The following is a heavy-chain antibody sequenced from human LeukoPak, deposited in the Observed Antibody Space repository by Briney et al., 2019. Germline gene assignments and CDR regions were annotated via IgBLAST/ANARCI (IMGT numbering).Heavy chain of an antibody. Sequence: GGSLRLSCAASGFTFSIYDMSRVRQAPGTGLEWVSAISGSGSSTYYADSVKGHFTISRDNSKNTLFLQMNSLRVEDTAIYYCAKGGYNYNYLFDYWGQGALVTVSS. CDR2: ISGSGSST. J-gene: IGHJ4*02. D-gene: IGHD5-18*01. V-gene: IGHV3-23*01. CDR1: GFTFSIYD. CDR3: AKGGYNYNYLFDY.